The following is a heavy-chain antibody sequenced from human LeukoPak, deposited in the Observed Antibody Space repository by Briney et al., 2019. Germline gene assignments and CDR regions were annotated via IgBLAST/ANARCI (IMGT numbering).Heavy chain of an antibody. V-gene: IGHV3-21*01. Sequence: GGSLRLSCAAPGFTFSSYSMNWVRQAPGKGLEWVSSISSSSSYIYYADSVKGRFTISRDNAKNSLYLQMNSLRAEDTAVYYCATLSGPSPTGLDYWGQGTLVTVSS. CDR2: ISSSSSYI. CDR1: GFTFSSYS. J-gene: IGHJ4*02. D-gene: IGHD3-10*01. CDR3: ATLSGPSPTGLDY.